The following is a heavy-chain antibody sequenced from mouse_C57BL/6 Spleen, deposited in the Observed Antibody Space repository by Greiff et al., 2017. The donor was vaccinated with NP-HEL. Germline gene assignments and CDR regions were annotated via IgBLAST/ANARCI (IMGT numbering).Heavy chain of an antibody. CDR2: IYPRSGNT. J-gene: IGHJ2*01. CDR3: ARRHGYYDY. CDR1: GYTFTSYG. D-gene: IGHD2-3*01. V-gene: IGHV1-81*01. Sequence: VQLQQSGAELARPGASVKLSCKASGYTFTSYGISWVKQRTGQGLEWIGEIYPRSGNTYYNEKFKGKATLTADKSSSTAYMELRSLTSEDSAVYFCARRHGYYDYWGQGTTLTVSS.